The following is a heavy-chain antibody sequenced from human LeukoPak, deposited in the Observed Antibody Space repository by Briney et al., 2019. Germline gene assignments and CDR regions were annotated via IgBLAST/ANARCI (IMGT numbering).Heavy chain of an antibody. V-gene: IGHV3-7*01. J-gene: IGHJ4*02. CDR3: ARLIENDFWSGFLFDY. CDR2: IKQDGSEK. CDR1: GFTFSSYW. Sequence: PGGSLRLSCAASGFTFSSYWMSWVRQAPGKGLEWVANIKQDGSEKYYVDSVKGRFTISRDNAKNSLYLQMNSLRAEDTAVYYCARLIENDFWSGFLFDYWGQGTLVTVSS. D-gene: IGHD3-3*01.